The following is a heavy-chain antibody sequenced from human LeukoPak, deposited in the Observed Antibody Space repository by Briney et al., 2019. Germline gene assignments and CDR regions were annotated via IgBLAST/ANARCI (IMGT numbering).Heavy chain of an antibody. Sequence: GGSLRLSCAASGFTFSDYYMSWIRQAPGKGLEWVSYISSSGSTIYYADSVKGRFTISRDNAKNSLYLQMNSLRAEDTAVYYCARVVRDYDSSGYYYWFDPWGQGTLVTVSS. CDR3: ARVVRDYDSSGYYYWFDP. V-gene: IGHV3-11*01. D-gene: IGHD3-22*01. J-gene: IGHJ5*02. CDR2: ISSSGSTI. CDR1: GFTFSDYY.